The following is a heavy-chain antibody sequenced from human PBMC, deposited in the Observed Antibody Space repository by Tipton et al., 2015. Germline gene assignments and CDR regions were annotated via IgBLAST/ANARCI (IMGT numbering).Heavy chain of an antibody. V-gene: IGHV4-4*02. J-gene: IGHJ4*02. CDR3: ARRSMVGQRGPDS. Sequence: TLSLTCVVSGDSISSISWWTWVRQSPNKGLEWIGEIYHSGNTNINPSLRSRVTMSVDNSNDQFSLRLSSMTAADTALYYCARRSMVGQRGPDSWGQGVLVSASS. CDR2: IYHSGNT. D-gene: IGHD4/OR15-4a*01. CDR1: GDSISSISW.